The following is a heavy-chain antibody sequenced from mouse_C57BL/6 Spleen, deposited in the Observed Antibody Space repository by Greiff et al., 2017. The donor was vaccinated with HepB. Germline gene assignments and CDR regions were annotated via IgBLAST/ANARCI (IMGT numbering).Heavy chain of an antibody. V-gene: IGHV14-2*01. CDR1: GFNINDYY. Sequence: VQLQQPGAELVKPGASVKLSCTASGFNINDYYMHWVKQRTEQGLEWIGRIDPEDGETNYAPKFKCKATMTADTSSTTAYMQLSSLTSEDTAVYYCAGRYYCGSSYQKYFDVWGTGTTVTVSS. J-gene: IGHJ1*03. D-gene: IGHD1-1*01. CDR3: AGRYYCGSSYQKYFDV. CDR2: IDPEDGET.